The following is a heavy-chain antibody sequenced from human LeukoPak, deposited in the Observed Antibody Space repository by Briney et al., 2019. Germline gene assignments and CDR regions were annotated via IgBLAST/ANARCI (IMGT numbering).Heavy chain of an antibody. CDR2: IYDSGST. J-gene: IGHJ4*02. D-gene: IGHD3-10*01. Sequence: SETLSLTCTVSGGSIRSSYYYWGWIRQPPGKGLEWIGSIYDSGSTYYNPSLKSRVTISVDTSKNQFSLKLSSVTAADTAVYYCARSAYYYGSGRGYFDYWGQGTLVTVSS. CDR1: GGSIRSSYYY. CDR3: ARSAYYYGSGRGYFDY. V-gene: IGHV4-39*01.